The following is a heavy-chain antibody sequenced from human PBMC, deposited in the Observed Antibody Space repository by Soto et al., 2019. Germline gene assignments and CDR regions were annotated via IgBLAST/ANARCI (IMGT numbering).Heavy chain of an antibody. D-gene: IGHD2-2*02. Sequence: GGSLRLSCAASGFTFSSYGMHWVRQAPGKGLEWVAVISYDGSNKHYADSVKGRFTISRDNSKNTLYLQMNSLRAEDTAVYYCAKDRAAAIPDYYYGMDVWGQGTTVTVSS. CDR1: GFTFSSYG. CDR3: AKDRAAAIPDYYYGMDV. J-gene: IGHJ6*02. CDR2: ISYDGSNK. V-gene: IGHV3-30*18.